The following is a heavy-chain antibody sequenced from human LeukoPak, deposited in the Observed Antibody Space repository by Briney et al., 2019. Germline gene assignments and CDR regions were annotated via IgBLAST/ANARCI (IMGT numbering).Heavy chain of an antibody. J-gene: IGHJ4*02. V-gene: IGHV3-23*01. CDR1: GFTFSSYA. D-gene: IGHD3-22*01. CDR3: AKEPHNYYDSSGYYNYFDY. Sequence: PGGSLRLSCAASGFTFSSYAMSWVRQAPGKGLEWVSAISGTGGSTCYADSVKGRFTISRDNSKNTLYLQMNSLRAEDTAVYYCAKEPHNYYDSSGYYNYFDYWGQGTLVTVSS. CDR2: ISGTGGST.